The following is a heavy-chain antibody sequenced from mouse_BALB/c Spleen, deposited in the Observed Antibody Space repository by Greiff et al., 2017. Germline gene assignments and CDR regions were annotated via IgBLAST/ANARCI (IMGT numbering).Heavy chain of an antibody. J-gene: IGHJ4*01. V-gene: IGHV1S137*01. CDR3: ARGLTQSDY. CDR2: ISTYYGDA. D-gene: IGHD3-1*01. Sequence: QVQLKESGAELVRPGVSVKISCKGSGYTFTDYAMHWVKQSHAKSLEWIGVISTYYGDASYNQKFKGKATMTVDKSSSTAYMELARLTSEDSAIYYRARGLTQSDYWGQGTSVTVSS. CDR1: GYTFTDYA.